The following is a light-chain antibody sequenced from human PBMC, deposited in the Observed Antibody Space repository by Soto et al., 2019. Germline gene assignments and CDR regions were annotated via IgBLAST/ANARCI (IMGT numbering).Light chain of an antibody. CDR3: QQYQDWPRT. CDR2: EVS. CDR1: ERLTGN. J-gene: IGKJ1*01. Sequence: EIVMTQSPATLSRSAGERATLSCMASERLTGNLAWYQHRPGQAPRLLIYEVSTRATYIPARFSGRGSRTEFTLTISSLQAEDSAVYYCQQYQDWPRTFGQGTKVDIK. V-gene: IGKV3-15*01.